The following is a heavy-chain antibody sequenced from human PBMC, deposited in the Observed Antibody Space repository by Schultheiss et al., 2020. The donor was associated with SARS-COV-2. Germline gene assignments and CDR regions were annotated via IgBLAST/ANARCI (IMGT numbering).Heavy chain of an antibody. Sequence: GESLKISCAASGFTFSSYAMHWVRQAPGKGLEWVAVISYDGSNKYYADSVKGRFTISRDNSKNTLYLQMNSLTTEDTAVYYCVRSNVYDFFWGQGTLVTVSS. V-gene: IGHV3-30*07. D-gene: IGHD5/OR15-5a*01. CDR2: ISYDGSNK. J-gene: IGHJ4*02. CDR3: VRSNVYDFF. CDR1: GFTFSSYA.